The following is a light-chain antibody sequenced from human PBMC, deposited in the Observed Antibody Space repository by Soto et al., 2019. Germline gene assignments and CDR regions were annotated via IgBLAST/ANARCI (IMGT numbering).Light chain of an antibody. V-gene: IGKV3-20*01. CDR1: QSVRSNY. CDR2: GAS. CDR3: QHYGSSAYT. Sequence: EIVLTQSPGTLSLSPGERATLSCRASQSVRSNYLAWYQQKPGQAPRLLIYGASSRATGIPDRFSGSGSGTELTLPISRLEPEGFSVYYCQHYGSSAYTFGQGTTLEIK. J-gene: IGKJ2*01.